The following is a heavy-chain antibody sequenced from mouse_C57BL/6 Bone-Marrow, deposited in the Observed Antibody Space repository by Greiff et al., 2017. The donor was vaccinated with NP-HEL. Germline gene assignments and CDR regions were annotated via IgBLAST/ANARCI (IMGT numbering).Heavy chain of an antibody. V-gene: IGHV1-15*01. CDR3: TRGVYYDYLHWYFDV. D-gene: IGHD2-4*01. Sequence: VQLQQSGAELVRPGASVTLSCKASGYTFTDYEMHWVKQTPVHGLEWIGAIDPETGGTAYNQKFKGKAILTADKSSSTAYMELRSLTSEVSAVYYCTRGVYYDYLHWYFDVWGTGTAVTVSS. J-gene: IGHJ1*03. CDR2: IDPETGGT. CDR1: GYTFTDYE.